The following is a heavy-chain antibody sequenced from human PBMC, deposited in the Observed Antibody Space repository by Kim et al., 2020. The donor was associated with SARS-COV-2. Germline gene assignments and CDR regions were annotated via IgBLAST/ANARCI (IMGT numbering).Heavy chain of an antibody. CDR2: TYYRSKWYN. CDR1: GDSVSSNSAA. Sequence: SQTLSLTCAISGDSVSSNSAAWNWIRQSPSRGLEWLGRTYYRSKWYNDYAVSVKSRITINPDTSKNQFSLQLNSVTPEDTAVYYCARDQLIYGDYQRSFDYWGQGTLVTVSS. D-gene: IGHD4-17*01. V-gene: IGHV6-1*01. CDR3: ARDQLIYGDYQRSFDY. J-gene: IGHJ4*02.